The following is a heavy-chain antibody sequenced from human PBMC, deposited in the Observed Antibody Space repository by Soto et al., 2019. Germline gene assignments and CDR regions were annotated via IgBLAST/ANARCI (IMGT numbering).Heavy chain of an antibody. CDR2: SKSQTDGGTT. V-gene: IGHV3-15*01. CDR3: TRPRRDYYYGMDV. Sequence: PGGSLRLSCAASGFTFSNAWMSWFRQAPGKGLEWVGRSKSQTDGGTTDYAAPVKGRFTISRDESKNTLHLQMNSLKAEDTAVYSCTRPRRDYYYGMDVWGQGTTVTVSS. CDR1: GFTFSNAW. J-gene: IGHJ6*02.